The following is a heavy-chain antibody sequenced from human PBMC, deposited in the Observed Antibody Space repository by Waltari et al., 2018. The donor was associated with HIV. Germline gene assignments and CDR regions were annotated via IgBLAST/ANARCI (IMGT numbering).Heavy chain of an antibody. CDR3: ARIKPVGAVAGPFDY. J-gene: IGHJ4*02. V-gene: IGHV4-59*01. D-gene: IGHD6-19*01. Sequence: QVHLQESGPGLVTPSETLSLTCTVSGGSIRTYYWSWIRQSPGKGLEGIGYIYYSGSTNYNAPLQSRVTISVDTSKNQFSLKLNSVTAADTAVYYCARIKPVGAVAGPFDYWGQGTLVTVSS. CDR1: GGSIRTYY. CDR2: IYYSGST.